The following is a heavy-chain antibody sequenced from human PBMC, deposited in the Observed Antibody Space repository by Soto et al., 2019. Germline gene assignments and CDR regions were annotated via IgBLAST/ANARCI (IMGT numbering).Heavy chain of an antibody. CDR1: GDSIGTTHSY. CDR3: ARHEGNGNVRPLDY. Sequence: QVQLLESGPGLVKPSETLSLTCTVSGDSIGTTHSYWAWIRQSPGKGLEWIGNIHYSGSTYYMPSLRSRVTLSVDTSKNQLSLRLASVTAEDTAVYYFARHEGNGNVRPLDYWGQGILVTVYS. V-gene: IGHV4-39*01. CDR2: IHYSGST. D-gene: IGHD2-8*01. J-gene: IGHJ4*02.